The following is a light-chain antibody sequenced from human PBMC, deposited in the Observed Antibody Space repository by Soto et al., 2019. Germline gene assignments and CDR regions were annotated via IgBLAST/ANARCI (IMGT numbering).Light chain of an antibody. Sequence: QSVLTQPASVSGSPGQSITISCTGTSSDVGGYNYVSWYQQHPGKAPKLMISEVSNRPSGVSNRFSGSKSGNTASLTISGLQAEVEADYYCSSYTSSSTLVFGGGTKVTVL. CDR2: EVS. J-gene: IGLJ2*01. CDR1: SSDVGGYNY. CDR3: SSYTSSSTLV. V-gene: IGLV2-14*01.